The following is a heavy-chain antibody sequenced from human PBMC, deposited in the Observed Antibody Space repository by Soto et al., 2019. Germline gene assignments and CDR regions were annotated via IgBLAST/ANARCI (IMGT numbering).Heavy chain of an antibody. D-gene: IGHD2-15*01. CDR2: IWNDGSKS. CDR3: ARLEGYCSGGICYAGPPDY. V-gene: IGHV3-33*01. J-gene: IGHJ4*02. Sequence: QVQLVESGGGVVQPGRSLRLSCAASGFTFSGYGMHWVRQAPGKGLEWVAVIWNDGSKSYHADSVKGRFTISRDNPKNTLYLQMNSLRVEDTAVYYCARLEGYCSGGICYAGPPDYWGQGTLVTVSS. CDR1: GFTFSGYG.